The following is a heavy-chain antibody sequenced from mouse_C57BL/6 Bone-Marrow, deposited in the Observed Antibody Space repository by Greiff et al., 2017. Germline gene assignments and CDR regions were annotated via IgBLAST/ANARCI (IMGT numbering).Heavy chain of an antibody. Sequence: VQLQQSGAELVRPGASVKLSCTASGFNIKDDYMHWVKQRSEQGLEWIGWIDPENGDTEYASKFQGKATITADTSSNTAYLQLSSLTSEDTAVYYCTTWGVTATFYYFDYWGQGTTLTVSS. CDR1: GFNIKDDY. D-gene: IGHD2-1*01. CDR2: IDPENGDT. V-gene: IGHV14-4*01. CDR3: TTWGVTATFYYFDY. J-gene: IGHJ2*01.